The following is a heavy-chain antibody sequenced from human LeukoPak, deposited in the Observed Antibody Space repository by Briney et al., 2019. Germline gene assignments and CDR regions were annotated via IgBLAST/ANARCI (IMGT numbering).Heavy chain of an antibody. V-gene: IGHV4-59*01. J-gene: IGHJ4*02. CDR2: IHYSGST. CDR1: GGSISSYY. CDR3: ARDGVGGWLDY. Sequence: SETLSLTCTVSGGSISSYYWSWIRQPPGKGLEWIGYIHYSGSTNYNPSLKSRVTMSVDTSKNQFSLKLSSVTAADTAVYYCARDGVGGWLDYWGQGTLVTVSS. D-gene: IGHD6-19*01.